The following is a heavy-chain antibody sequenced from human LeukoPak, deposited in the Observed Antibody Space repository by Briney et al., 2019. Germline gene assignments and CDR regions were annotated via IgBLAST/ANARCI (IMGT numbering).Heavy chain of an antibody. D-gene: IGHD6-13*01. CDR2: IYDGGRT. V-gene: IGHV3-53*01. CDR3: TRRSPGSSSWYDY. Sequence: GGSLRLSCAVSGLTFSSNYMSWVRQAPGKGLEWVSVIYDGGRTDYADSAKGRFTISRDNSKNTLYLQMNSLTVEDTAVYYCTRRSPGSSSWYDYWGQGTLVTVSS. CDR1: GLTFSSNY. J-gene: IGHJ4*02.